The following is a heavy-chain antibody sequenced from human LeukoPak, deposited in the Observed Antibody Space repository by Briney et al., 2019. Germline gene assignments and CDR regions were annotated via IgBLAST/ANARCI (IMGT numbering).Heavy chain of an antibody. D-gene: IGHD1-26*01. V-gene: IGHV4-39*07. J-gene: IGHJ5*02. CDR1: GGSISSSSYY. Sequence: SETLSLTCTVSGGSISSSSYYWGWIRQPPGKGLEWIGSIYYSGSTYYNPSLKSRVTISVDTSKNQFSLKMSSVTAADTAVYFCAAYSGSYYRNWFDPWGQGTLVTVSS. CDR2: IYYSGST. CDR3: AAYSGSYYRNWFDP.